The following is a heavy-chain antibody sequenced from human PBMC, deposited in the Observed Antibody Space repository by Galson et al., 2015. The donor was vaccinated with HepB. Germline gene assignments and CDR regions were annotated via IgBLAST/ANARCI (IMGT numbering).Heavy chain of an antibody. CDR1: GFTFSSYG. CDR3: AKRGGTTRYYLDY. V-gene: IGHV3-23*01. Sequence: SLRLSCAASGFTFSSYGMVWVRQAPGKGLEWVSVVGASGATTYYADSVKGRFTISRDNSKNTLYLQMNSLRVEDTAVYYCAKRGGTTRYYLDYWGQGTLVTVSS. CDR2: VGASGATT. J-gene: IGHJ4*02. D-gene: IGHD1-7*01.